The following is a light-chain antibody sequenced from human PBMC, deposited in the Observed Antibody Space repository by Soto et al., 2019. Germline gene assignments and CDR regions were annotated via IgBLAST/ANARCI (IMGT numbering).Light chain of an antibody. CDR3: SSYTSSSTLV. V-gene: IGLV2-14*01. CDR2: DVS. Sequence: QPASVSGSPGQSITISCTGTSSDVGGYNYVSWYQQHPGKAPKLMIYDVSNRPSGVSNRFSGSKSGNTASLTISGLQAEDEADYYCSSYTSSSTLVFGTGTKVTVL. CDR1: SSDVGGYNY. J-gene: IGLJ1*01.